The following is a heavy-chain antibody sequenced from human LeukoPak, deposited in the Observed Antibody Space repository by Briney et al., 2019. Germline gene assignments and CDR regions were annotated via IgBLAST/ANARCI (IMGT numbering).Heavy chain of an antibody. D-gene: IGHD1-26*01. CDR3: ARSGGTYGWFDP. CDR2: ISSGNSYT. J-gene: IGHJ5*02. Sequence: PGGSLGLSCAASGFSFSEYYMSWIRQAPGKGLEWVSCISSGNSYTNYTDSVKGRFTISRDNAKRSLYLQMNSLTAEDTAVYYCARSGGTYGWFDPWGQGTLVTVSS. CDR1: GFSFSEYY. V-gene: IGHV3-11*03.